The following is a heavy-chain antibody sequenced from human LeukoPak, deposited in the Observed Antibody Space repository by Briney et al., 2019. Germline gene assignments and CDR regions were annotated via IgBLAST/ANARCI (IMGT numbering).Heavy chain of an antibody. CDR1: GGSISSSSYY. D-gene: IGHD1-26*01. CDR2: IYHSGST. CDR3: ARIAWELRYAFDI. V-gene: IGHV4-39*07. Sequence: SETLSLTCTVSGGSISSSSYYWGWIRQPPGKGLEWIGSIYHSGSTYYNPSLKSRVTISVDTSKNQFSLKLSSVTAADTAVYYCARIAWELRYAFDIWGQGTMVTVSS. J-gene: IGHJ3*02.